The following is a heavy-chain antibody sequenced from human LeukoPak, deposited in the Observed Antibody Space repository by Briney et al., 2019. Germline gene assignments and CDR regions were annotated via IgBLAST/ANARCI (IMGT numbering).Heavy chain of an antibody. V-gene: IGHV4-59*13. CDR3: ARAQYSASCFDY. J-gene: IGHJ4*02. CDR1: VGSISGYF. CDR2: IFYSGAT. D-gene: IGHD1-26*01. Sequence: PSDTLSLTCTVSVGSISGYFWSWARQAPGTSLDWIGHIFYSGATNYNPSLRSRVTISVDTSKSQFSLKLRSVTAADTAVYYCARAQYSASCFDYWGQGTLVA.